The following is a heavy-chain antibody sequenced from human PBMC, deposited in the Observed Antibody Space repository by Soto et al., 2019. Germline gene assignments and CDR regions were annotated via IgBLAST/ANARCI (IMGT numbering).Heavy chain of an antibody. D-gene: IGHD2-15*01. CDR3: ARWVEVSLDYFDS. J-gene: IGHJ4*02. CDR2: MHHSGRT. V-gene: IGHV4-31*11. Sequence: QVQLQESGPGLVKPSQTLSLTCAVSGAYMRNDYYYWSWVRQKPGKDLEWIGHMHHSGRTHYNPSLKSRVAISVDTSKNQFSLDLNSVTAADTAVYYCARWVEVSLDYFDSWGQGTPVTVSS. CDR1: GAYMRNDYYY.